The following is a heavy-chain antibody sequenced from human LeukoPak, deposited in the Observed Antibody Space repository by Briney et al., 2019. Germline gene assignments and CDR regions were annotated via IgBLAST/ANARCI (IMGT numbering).Heavy chain of an antibody. CDR1: GYTFTGYY. J-gene: IGHJ4*02. Sequence: ASVKVSCKASGYTFTGYYMHWVRQAPGQGLEWMGWINPNSGGTNYAQKFQGRVTMTRDTSISTAYMELSRLRSDDTAVYYCARDRGYCSSTNCYHFDYWGQGTLVTVSS. CDR3: ARDRGYCSSTNCYHFDY. CDR2: INPNSGGT. V-gene: IGHV1-2*02. D-gene: IGHD2-2*01.